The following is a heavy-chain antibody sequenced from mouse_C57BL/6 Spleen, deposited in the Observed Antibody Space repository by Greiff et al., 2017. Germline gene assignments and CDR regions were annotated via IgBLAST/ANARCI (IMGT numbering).Heavy chain of an antibody. D-gene: IGHD1-1*01. CDR1: GYTFTSYW. J-gene: IGHJ2*01. CDR3: ARRGNGYQYYVDY. V-gene: IGHV1-59*01. CDR2: IDPSDGNT. Sequence: QVQLQQSGAELVRPGASVKLSCKASGYTFTSYWMNWVKQRTGQGLEWIGVIDPSDGNTNYNQKFKGKATLTVDKSSSTAYMELRSLTSEDSAVYYCARRGNGYQYYVDYWGQGTTLTASS.